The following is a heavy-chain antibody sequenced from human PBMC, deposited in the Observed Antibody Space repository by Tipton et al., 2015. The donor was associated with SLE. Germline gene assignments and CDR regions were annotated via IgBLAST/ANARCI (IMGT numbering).Heavy chain of an antibody. D-gene: IGHD1-26*01. J-gene: IGHJ4*02. CDR3: ARHPYRHPGGRDY. Sequence: TLSLTCDVSGYLISSGYYWGWIRQPPGKGLEWIGSILHTGTSHYNPSLKSRVTISVDTSKNQFSLKLSSVTAADTAVYYCARHPYRHPGGRDYWGQGTLVTVSS. CDR1: GYLISSGYY. V-gene: IGHV4-38-2*01. CDR2: ILHTGTS.